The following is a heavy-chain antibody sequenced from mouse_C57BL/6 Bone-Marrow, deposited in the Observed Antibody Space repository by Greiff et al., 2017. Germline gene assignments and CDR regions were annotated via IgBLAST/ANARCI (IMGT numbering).Heavy chain of an antibody. CDR3: ATTVV. D-gene: IGHD1-1*01. Sequence: QVQLQQSGAELARPGASVKLSCKASGYTFTSYGISWVKQRTGQGLEWIGEIYPRSGNTYYNEKFKGKATLTADKSSSTAYMELRSLTSEDSAVYYCATTVVWGQGTSVTVSS. J-gene: IGHJ4*01. V-gene: IGHV1-81*01. CDR2: IYPRSGNT. CDR1: GYTFTSYG.